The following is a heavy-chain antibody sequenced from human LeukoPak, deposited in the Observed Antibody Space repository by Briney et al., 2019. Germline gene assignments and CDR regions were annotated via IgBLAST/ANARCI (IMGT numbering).Heavy chain of an antibody. D-gene: IGHD6-13*01. CDR2: IYYSGST. J-gene: IGHJ4*02. CDR3: ARLIAAAGTRPYYFDY. Sequence: SETLSLTCTVSGGSISSGTYYWGWIRQPPGKGLEWIGSIYYSGSTYYNPSLKSRVTISVDTSKNQFSLKLSSVTAADTAVYYCARLIAAAGTRPYYFDYWGQGTLVTVSS. CDR1: GGSISSGTYY. V-gene: IGHV4-39*01.